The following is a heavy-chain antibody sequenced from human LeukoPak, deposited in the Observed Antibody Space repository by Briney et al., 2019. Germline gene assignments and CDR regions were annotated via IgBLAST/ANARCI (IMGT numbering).Heavy chain of an antibody. CDR2: IYYSGST. J-gene: IGHJ4*02. Sequence: SETLSLTCTASGGSISSGSYFWSWIRQPPGKGLEWIGYIYYSGSTNYNPSLKSRVTISVDTSKNQFSLKLSSVTAADTAVYYCARATYYYDSSGYLPMFDYWGQGTLVTVSS. V-gene: IGHV4-61*01. CDR3: ARATYYYDSSGYLPMFDY. CDR1: GGSISSGSYF. D-gene: IGHD3-22*01.